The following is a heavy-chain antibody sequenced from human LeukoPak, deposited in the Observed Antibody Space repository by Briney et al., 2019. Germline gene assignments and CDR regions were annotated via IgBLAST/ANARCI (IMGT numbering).Heavy chain of an antibody. D-gene: IGHD6-19*01. V-gene: IGHV4-39*01. J-gene: IGHJ3*02. Sequence: PSETLSLTCTVSGGSISISSYYWGWIRQPPGKGLEWIGSIYYSGSTYYNPSLKSRVTISVDTSKNQFSLKLSSVTAADTAVYYCARPRQWLVAFDIWGQGTMVTVSS. CDR1: GGSISISSYY. CDR2: IYYSGST. CDR3: ARPRQWLVAFDI.